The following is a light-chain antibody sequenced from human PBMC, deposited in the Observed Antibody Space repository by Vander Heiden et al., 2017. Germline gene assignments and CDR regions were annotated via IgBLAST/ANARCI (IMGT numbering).Light chain of an antibody. CDR1: QNISSY. Sequence: SSSLGDRIAITFRASQNISSYLNLYQPKPGKAPKLLIYSASGLQGGGPSMFSGSGSGTGFTLTISSRRPEDFAAYYCQQNDSNLMFTFGHGTKVXIK. V-gene: IGKV1-39*01. CDR2: SAS. J-gene: IGKJ3*01. CDR3: QQNDSNLMFT.